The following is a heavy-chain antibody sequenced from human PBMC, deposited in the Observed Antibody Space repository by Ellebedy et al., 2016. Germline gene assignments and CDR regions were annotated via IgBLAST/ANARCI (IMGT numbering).Heavy chain of an antibody. D-gene: IGHD4-23*01. CDR3: ATDGDTVVSDLDF. Sequence: GGSLRLSCAASGFTFSDFWMSWVRQVPGKGLEWLANIVKDGTEKHYVASVKGRFTISRDNSKNTRYLQMNSLRTEDTALYYCATDGDTVVSDLDFWGQGTLVTVSS. CDR1: GFTFSDFW. CDR2: IVKDGTEK. V-gene: IGHV3-7*01. J-gene: IGHJ4*02.